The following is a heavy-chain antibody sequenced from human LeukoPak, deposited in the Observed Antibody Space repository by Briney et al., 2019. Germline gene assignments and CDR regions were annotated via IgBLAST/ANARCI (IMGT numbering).Heavy chain of an antibody. CDR3: ARQRALYSSSDY. D-gene: IGHD6-6*01. CDR2: VYYSGST. Sequence: PSETLSLTCTVSGGSISSYYWSWIRQSPGKGLEWIGHVYYSGSTNSNPSLKSRVTISVDTSKNQVSLKLRSVTAADTAVYFCARQRALYSSSDYWGRGTQVTVSS. V-gene: IGHV4-59*08. J-gene: IGHJ4*02. CDR1: GGSISSYY.